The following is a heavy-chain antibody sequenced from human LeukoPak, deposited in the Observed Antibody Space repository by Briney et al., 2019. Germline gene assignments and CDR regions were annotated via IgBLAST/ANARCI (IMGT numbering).Heavy chain of an antibody. CDR3: YYYDSSPWGY. J-gene: IGHJ4*02. V-gene: IGHV3-66*01. D-gene: IGHD3-22*01. CDR2: IYSGGST. CDR1: GFTVSSNY. Sequence: PGGSLRLSCAASGFTVSSNYMSWVRQAPGKGLEWVSVIYSGGSTYYADSVKGRFTISRDNSKNTLYLQMNSLRAEDTAVYYCYYYDSSPWGYWGQGTLVTVSS.